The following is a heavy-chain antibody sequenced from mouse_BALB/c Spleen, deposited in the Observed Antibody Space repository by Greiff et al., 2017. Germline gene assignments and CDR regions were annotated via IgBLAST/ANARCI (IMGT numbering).Heavy chain of an antibody. CDR1: GFTFSDYY. V-gene: IGHV5-4*02. Sequence: DVHLVESGGGLVKPGGSLKLSCAASGFTFSDYYMYWVRQTPEKRLEWVATISDGGSYTYYPDSVKGRFTISRDNAKNNLYLQMSSLKSEDTAMYYCARAFGAMDYWGQGTSVTVSS. J-gene: IGHJ4*01. CDR3: ARAFGAMDY. CDR2: ISDGGSYT.